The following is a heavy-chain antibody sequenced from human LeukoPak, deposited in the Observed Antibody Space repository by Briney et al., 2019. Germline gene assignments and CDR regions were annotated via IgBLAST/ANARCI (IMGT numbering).Heavy chain of an antibody. V-gene: IGHV4-39*01. J-gene: IGHJ4*02. D-gene: IGHD4-23*01. CDR2: IYFSGST. CDR1: GGSITTSNYY. Sequence: PSETLSLTCTVSGGSITTSNYYWAWIRQSPGKGLEWIGSIYFSGSTYYNPSLKSRVSMSVDTSKNQFSLRVTSVTAADTGVYYCASDYGADSGYWGQGTLVTVSS. CDR3: ASDYGADSGY.